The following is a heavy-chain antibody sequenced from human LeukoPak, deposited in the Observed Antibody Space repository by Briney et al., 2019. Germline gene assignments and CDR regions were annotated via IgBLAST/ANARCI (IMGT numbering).Heavy chain of an antibody. Sequence: GGSLRLSCAASGFAFYSYGMNWVRQAPGKGLEWVSGINRSGDSTSYADSVKGRFTISRDNSKNTLYLQMNSLRAEDTAVYYCVKDDNSGWFPPLDFWGQGTLVTVSS. V-gene: IGHV3-23*01. J-gene: IGHJ4*02. CDR3: VKDDNSGWFPPLDF. D-gene: IGHD6-19*01. CDR1: GFAFYSYG. CDR2: INRSGDST.